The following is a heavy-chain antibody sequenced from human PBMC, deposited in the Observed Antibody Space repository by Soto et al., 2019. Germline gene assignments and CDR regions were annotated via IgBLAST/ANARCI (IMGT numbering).Heavy chain of an antibody. CDR1: GGSISSGGYS. V-gene: IGHV4-30-2*01. CDR3: ARVPST. J-gene: IGHJ5*02. Sequence: QLQLQESGSGLVNPSQTLSLTCAVSGGSISSGGYSWSWFRQPPGKGMERIGSIYHSGSTDYNPSLKSRVTISVDRSKNQFSLELTSVTAADTAVYYCARVPSTWGAGTLVTVSS. CDR2: IYHSGST.